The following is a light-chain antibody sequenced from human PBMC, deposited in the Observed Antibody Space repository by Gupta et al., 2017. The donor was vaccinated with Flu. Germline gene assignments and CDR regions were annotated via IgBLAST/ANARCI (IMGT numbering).Light chain of an antibody. CDR2: DTS. V-gene: IGKV3-11*01. CDR3: HQRSNWPHT. CDR1: QSISIY. Sequence: VLTQSPATLSLSPGERATLSCRASQSISIYLAWYQQKPGRAPRLLISDTSNRATGVPARFSGSGSGTDFTLSIDTLEPEDVAVYYCHQRSNWPHTFGAGTKVEIK. J-gene: IGKJ4*01.